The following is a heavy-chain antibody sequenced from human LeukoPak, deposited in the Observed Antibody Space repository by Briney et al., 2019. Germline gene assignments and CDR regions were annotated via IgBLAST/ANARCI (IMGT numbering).Heavy chain of an antibody. CDR1: GFTFSSYV. V-gene: IGHV3-23*01. CDR3: AKSGPYCSSTSCNYFDY. D-gene: IGHD2-2*01. Sequence: GGSLRLSCAASGFTFSSYVVSWVRQAPGKGLEWVSAISGSGGSTYYADSVKGRFTISRDNSKNALFLQMNSLRAEDTAVYYCAKSGPYCSSTSCNYFDYWGQGTLVTVSS. J-gene: IGHJ4*02. CDR2: ISGSGGST.